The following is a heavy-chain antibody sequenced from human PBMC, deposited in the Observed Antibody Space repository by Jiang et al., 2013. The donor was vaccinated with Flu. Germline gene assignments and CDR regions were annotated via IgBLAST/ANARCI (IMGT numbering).Heavy chain of an antibody. J-gene: IGHJ2*01. CDR3: AREADGDYGYFDL. CDR2: IYHSGST. D-gene: IGHD4-17*01. V-gene: IGHV4-30-2*01. Sequence: GSGLVKPSQTLSLTCAVSGGSISSGGYSWSWIRQPPGKGLEWIGYIYHSGSTYYNPSLKSRVTISVDRSKNQFSLKLSSVTAADTAVYYCAREADGDYGYFDLWGRGTLVTVSS. CDR1: GGSISSGGYS.